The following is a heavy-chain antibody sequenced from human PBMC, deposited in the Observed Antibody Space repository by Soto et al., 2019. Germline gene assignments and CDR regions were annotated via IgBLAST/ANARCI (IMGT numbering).Heavy chain of an antibody. V-gene: IGHV1-18*01. D-gene: IGHD6-6*01. CDR3: ARDPRKFVPNSENFDI. J-gene: IGHJ3*02. Sequence: ASVKVSCKASGYTFRNYGINWVRQAPGQGLEWMGWISAYNGDTNYAQNFQGRVTLATDTPTSTAYLELRSLKSDETAMYYCARDPRKFVPNSENFDIWGQGTTVTVSS. CDR2: ISAYNGDT. CDR1: GYTFRNYG.